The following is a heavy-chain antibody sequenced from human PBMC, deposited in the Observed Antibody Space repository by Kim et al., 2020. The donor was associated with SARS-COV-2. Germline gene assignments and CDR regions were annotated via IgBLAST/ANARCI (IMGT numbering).Heavy chain of an antibody. Sequence: SQTLSLTCAISGDSVSSNSAAWNWIRQSPSRGLEWLGRTYYRSKWYNDYAVSVKSRITINPDTSKNQFYLQLNSVTPEDTAVYYCARSGEGSIAAAGTWDNWGQGALGTVSS. J-gene: IGHJ4*02. CDR1: GDSVSSNSAA. V-gene: IGHV6-1*01. CDR3: ARSGEGSIAAAGTWDN. CDR2: TYYRSKWYN. D-gene: IGHD6-13*01.